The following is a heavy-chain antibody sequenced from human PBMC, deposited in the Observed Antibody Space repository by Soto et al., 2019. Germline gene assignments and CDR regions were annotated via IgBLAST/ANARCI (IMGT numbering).Heavy chain of an antibody. CDR1: GYTFTSYD. V-gene: IGHV1-8*01. CDR3: ARHSSSWYHYYYYGMDV. D-gene: IGHD6-13*01. J-gene: IGHJ6*02. CDR2: MNPNSGNT. Sequence: ASVKVSCKASGYTFTSYDINWVRQATGQGLEWVGWMNPNSGNTGYAQKFQGRVTMTRNTSISTAYMELSSLRSEDTAVYYCARHSSSWYHYYYYGMDVWGQGTTVTVSS.